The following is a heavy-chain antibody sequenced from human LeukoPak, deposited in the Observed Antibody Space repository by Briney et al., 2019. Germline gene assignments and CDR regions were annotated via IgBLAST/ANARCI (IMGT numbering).Heavy chain of an antibody. CDR1: GFTFSSYG. D-gene: IGHD5-18*01. CDR3: AKDPKNCYGYVMDY. CDR2: IWYDGSNK. Sequence: GGSLRLSCAASGFTFSSYGMHWFRQAPDKGLEWVAVIWYDGSNKYYADSVKGRFTISRDNSKNTLYLQMNSLRVEDTAVYYCAKDPKNCYGYVMDYWGQGTLVTVSS. V-gene: IGHV3-33*06. J-gene: IGHJ4*02.